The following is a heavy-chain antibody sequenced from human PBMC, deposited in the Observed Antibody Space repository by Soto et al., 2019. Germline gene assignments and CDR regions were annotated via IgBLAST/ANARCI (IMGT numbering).Heavy chain of an antibody. CDR2: IYYSGST. V-gene: IGHV4-39*01. Sequence: SETLSLTCTVSGGSISSSSYYRGWIRQPPGKGLEWIGSIYYSGSTYYNPSLKSRVTISVDTSKNQFSLKLSSVTAADTAVYYCARSLVGATTLGFDYWGQGTLVTVSS. D-gene: IGHD1-26*01. CDR1: GGSISSSSYY. J-gene: IGHJ4*02. CDR3: ARSLVGATTLGFDY.